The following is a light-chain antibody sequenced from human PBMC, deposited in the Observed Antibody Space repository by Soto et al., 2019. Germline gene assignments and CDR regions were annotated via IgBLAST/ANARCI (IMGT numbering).Light chain of an antibody. CDR3: QQSSNIPYT. J-gene: IGKJ2*01. CDR2: AAS. V-gene: IGKV1-39*01. Sequence: DIQMTQSPSSLSASLGDRATITCRASQTISTYLDWYQQNPGKAPKLLIYAASSLQTGVPSRFSGSGSGTDFTLTISSLQPEDFATYYCQQSSNIPYTFGQGTKLEIK. CDR1: QTISTY.